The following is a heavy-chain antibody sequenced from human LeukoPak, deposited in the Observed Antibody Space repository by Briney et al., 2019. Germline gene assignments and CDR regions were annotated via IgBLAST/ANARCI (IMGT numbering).Heavy chain of an antibody. D-gene: IGHD2-15*01. Sequence: GGSLRLSCAASGFTFSDYYMSWIRQAPGKGLEWVSAISGSGGSAYYADSVKGRFTISRDNSKNTLYLQMNSLRAEDTAVYYCAAEITRLGYCSGGSCYIDYWGQGTLVTVSS. CDR2: ISGSGGSA. V-gene: IGHV3-23*01. J-gene: IGHJ4*02. CDR3: AAEITRLGYCSGGSCYIDY. CDR1: GFTFSDYY.